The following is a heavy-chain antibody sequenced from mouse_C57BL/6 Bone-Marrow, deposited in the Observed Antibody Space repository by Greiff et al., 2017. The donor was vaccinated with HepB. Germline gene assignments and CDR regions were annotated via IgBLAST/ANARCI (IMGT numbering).Heavy chain of an antibody. J-gene: IGHJ3*01. V-gene: IGHV3-1*01. D-gene: IGHD2-5*01. CDR2: ISYSGST. CDR3: ASYSNYEGWFAY. CDR1: GYSITSGYD. Sequence: EVKLMESGPGMVKPSQSLSLTCTVTGYSITSGYDWHWIRHFPGNKLEWMGYISYSGSTNYNPSLKSRISITHDTSKNHFFLKLNSVTTEDTATYYCASYSNYEGWFAYWGQGTLVTVSA.